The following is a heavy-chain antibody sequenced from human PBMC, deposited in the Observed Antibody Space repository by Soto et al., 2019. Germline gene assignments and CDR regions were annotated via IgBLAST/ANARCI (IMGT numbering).Heavy chain of an antibody. CDR2: IYSGGTT. Sequence: EVQVVESGGGLVQPGGSLRLSCAASGFTVSSDYMNWVRQAPGKGLEWVSVIYSGGTTYYADYVKGRFTISRDSSKNTLYLQMNSLRAEDTAGYYCARDPGYRNGVSEWGQGTTVTVSS. V-gene: IGHV3-66*01. J-gene: IGHJ6*02. CDR1: GFTVSSDY. CDR3: ARDPGYRNGVSE. D-gene: IGHD5-12*01.